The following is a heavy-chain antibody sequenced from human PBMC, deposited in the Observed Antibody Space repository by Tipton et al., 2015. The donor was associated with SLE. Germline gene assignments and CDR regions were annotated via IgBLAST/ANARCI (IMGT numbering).Heavy chain of an antibody. CDR2: INHSGST. J-gene: IGHJ4*02. V-gene: IGHV4-34*01. CDR3: ARGGRYGYFDY. Sequence: LRLSCAVYGGSFSGYYWSWIRQPPGKGLEWIGEINHSGSTNYNPSLKSRVTISVDTSKNQFSLRLSSVTAADTAVYYCARGGRYGYFDYWGQGTLVTVSS. D-gene: IGHD3-16*01. CDR1: GGSFSGYY.